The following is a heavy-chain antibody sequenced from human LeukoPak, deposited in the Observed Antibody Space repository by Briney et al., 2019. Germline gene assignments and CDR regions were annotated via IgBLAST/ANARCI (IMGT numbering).Heavy chain of an antibody. Sequence: ASVKVSCKASGYTFTGYYMHWVRQAPGQGLEWMGWINPNSGGTNYAQKFQGRVTTTRDTSISTAYMELSRLRSDDTAVYYCARDLEFSSTGWYPYWGQGTLVTVSS. V-gene: IGHV1-2*02. D-gene: IGHD6-19*01. J-gene: IGHJ4*02. CDR1: GYTFTGYY. CDR2: INPNSGGT. CDR3: ARDLEFSSTGWYPY.